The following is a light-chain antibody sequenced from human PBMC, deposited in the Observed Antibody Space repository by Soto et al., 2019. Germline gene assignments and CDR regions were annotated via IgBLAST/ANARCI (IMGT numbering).Light chain of an antibody. CDR2: GNN. V-gene: IGLV1-40*01. CDR1: SSNIGAGYD. J-gene: IGLJ2*01. CDR3: QSYDSSLSGFVV. Sequence: QSVLTQPPSVSGAPGQRVTISCTGSSSNIGAGYDVHWYQQLPGTAPKLLIDGNNNRPSGVADRFSGSKSGTSASLAITGLQSDDEADYYCQSYDSSLSGFVVFGGGTKLPVL.